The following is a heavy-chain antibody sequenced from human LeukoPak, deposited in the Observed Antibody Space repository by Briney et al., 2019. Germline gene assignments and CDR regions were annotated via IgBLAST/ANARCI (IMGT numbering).Heavy chain of an antibody. Sequence: GGSLRLSCAAYGFTVSSNYMTWVRQAPGKGLEWASVIYSGGSTYYADSVKGRFTISRDNSKNTLYLQMINLRAEDTAVYYCARGGYCSGGSCYSLYFDLWGRGTLVTVSS. V-gene: IGHV3-53*01. CDR3: ARGGYCSGGSCYSLYFDL. D-gene: IGHD2-15*01. J-gene: IGHJ2*01. CDR1: GFTVSSNY. CDR2: IYSGGST.